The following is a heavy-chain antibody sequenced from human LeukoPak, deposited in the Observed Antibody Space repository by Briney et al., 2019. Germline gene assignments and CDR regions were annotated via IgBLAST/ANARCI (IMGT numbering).Heavy chain of an antibody. CDR2: ISGSGGST. CDR1: GFTFRSYG. V-gene: IGHV3-23*01. Sequence: GGSLRLSCAASGFTFRSYGIGWVRQAPGKGLEWVSAISGSGGSTYYADSVKGRFTISRDNSKNTLYLQMNSLRAEDTAVYYCAKDRRCPDYWGQGTLVTVSS. D-gene: IGHD2-8*01. J-gene: IGHJ4*02. CDR3: AKDRRCPDY.